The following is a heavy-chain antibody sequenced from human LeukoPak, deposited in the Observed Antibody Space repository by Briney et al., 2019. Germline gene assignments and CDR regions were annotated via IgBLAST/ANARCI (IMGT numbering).Heavy chain of an antibody. J-gene: IGHJ4*02. CDR2: INTNTANP. CDR3: ARGGPGAFDY. D-gene: IGHD3-10*01. Sequence: ASVKVSCKASGYTFTTYAMNWVRQAPGKGLEWMGWINTNTANPTYAQGFTGRFVFSLDTSVSTAYLQISSLKAEDTAVYYCARGGPGAFDYWGQGTLVTVSS. CDR1: GYTFTTYA. V-gene: IGHV7-4-1*02.